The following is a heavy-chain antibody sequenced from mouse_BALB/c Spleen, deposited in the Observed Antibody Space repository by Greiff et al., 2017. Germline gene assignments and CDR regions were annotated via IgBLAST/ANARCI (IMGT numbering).Heavy chain of an antibody. CDR2: ISSGGST. D-gene: IGHD1-2*01. CDR1: GFTFSSYA. Sequence: EVKLMESGGGLVKPGGSLKLSCAASGFTFSSYAMSWVRQTPEKRLEWVASISSGGSTYYPDSVKGRFTISRDNARNILYLQMSSLRSEDTAMYYCARGLTTALDYWGQGTTLTVSS. V-gene: IGHV5-6-5*01. J-gene: IGHJ2*01. CDR3: ARGLTTALDY.